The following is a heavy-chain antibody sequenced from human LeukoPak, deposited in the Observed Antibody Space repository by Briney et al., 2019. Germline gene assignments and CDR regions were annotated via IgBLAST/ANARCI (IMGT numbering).Heavy chain of an antibody. CDR1: GFTFTGYS. J-gene: IGHJ4*02. CDR3: AREAYWGSSGKGFDS. CDR2: ITITSDKI. Sequence: PGGSLRLSCADSGFTFTGYSMNWFRXAPGKXLEWVSXITITSDKIYYADXVKGRFTISRDNARNSLYLQMNSLRDEDTAVYSCAREAYWGSSGKGFDSWGQGTLVIVSS. V-gene: IGHV3-48*02. D-gene: IGHD4-23*01.